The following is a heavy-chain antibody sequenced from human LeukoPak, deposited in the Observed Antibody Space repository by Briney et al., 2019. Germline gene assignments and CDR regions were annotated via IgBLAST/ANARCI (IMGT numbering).Heavy chain of an antibody. V-gene: IGHV3-9*01. J-gene: IGHJ3*01. CDR1: GFTFDDYA. D-gene: IGHD2-15*01. Sequence: PGRSLRLSCAASGFTFDDYAMHWVRQAPGKGLEWVSGISWNSGSIGYADSVKGRFTISRDNAKNSLYLQMNSLRAEDTAVYYCVKGASDSCYSPSEAWGQGTAVTVS. CDR2: ISWNSGSI. CDR3: VKGASDSCYSPSEA.